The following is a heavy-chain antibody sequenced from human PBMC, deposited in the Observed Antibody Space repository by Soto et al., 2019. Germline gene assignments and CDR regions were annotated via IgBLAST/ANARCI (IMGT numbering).Heavy chain of an antibody. V-gene: IGHV3-23*01. CDR2: ISISGGST. Sequence: GQLLESGGGLVQPGGSLRLSCAASGFTFSSYAMSWVRQAPGKGLEWVSTISISGGSTYFADSVKGRFTISRDNSMNTLYLQMNSLRAEDTAVYFCAKDSYGDYAFDYWGQGTLVTVSS. J-gene: IGHJ4*02. CDR1: GFTFSSYA. CDR3: AKDSYGDYAFDY. D-gene: IGHD4-17*01.